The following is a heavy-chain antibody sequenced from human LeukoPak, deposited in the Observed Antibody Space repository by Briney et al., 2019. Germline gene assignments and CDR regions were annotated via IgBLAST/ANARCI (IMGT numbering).Heavy chain of an antibody. Sequence: PGGSLRLSCAASGFTFSSYAMSWVRQAPGKGLEYVSAISSNGGSTYYANSVKGRFTISRDNSKNTLYLQMGSLRAEDMAVYYCAGGYYYDSSGYQRYYYYGMDVWGQGTTVTVSS. CDR2: ISSNGGST. J-gene: IGHJ6*02. V-gene: IGHV3-64*01. CDR1: GFTFSSYA. D-gene: IGHD3-22*01. CDR3: AGGYYYDSSGYQRYYYYGMDV.